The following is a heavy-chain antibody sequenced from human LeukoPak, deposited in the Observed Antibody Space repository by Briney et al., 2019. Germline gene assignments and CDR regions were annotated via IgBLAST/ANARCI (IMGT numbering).Heavy chain of an antibody. Sequence: GGSLRLSCAASGFTFSDYYMSWIRQAPGKGLEWVSYISSSGSTIYYADSVKGRFTISRDNAKNSLYLQMNSLGAEDTAVYYCARDYDFYCSGDNCYSPRLSDYWGQGTLVTVSS. CDR3: ARDYDFYCSGDNCYSPRLSDY. CDR1: GFTFSDYY. CDR2: ISSSGSTI. D-gene: IGHD2-15*01. J-gene: IGHJ4*02. V-gene: IGHV3-11*01.